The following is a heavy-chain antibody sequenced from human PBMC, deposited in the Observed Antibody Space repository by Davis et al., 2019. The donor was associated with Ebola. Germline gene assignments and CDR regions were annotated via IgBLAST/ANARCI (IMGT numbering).Heavy chain of an antibody. Sequence: AASVKVSCKASGGTFSSYAISWVRQAPGQGLEWMGRIIPILGIANYAQKFQGRVTITADKSTSTAYMELSSLRSEDTAVYYCARKAAYFYSFDYWGQGTLVTVSS. CDR1: GGTFSSYA. D-gene: IGHD3-16*01. CDR3: ARKAAYFYSFDY. J-gene: IGHJ4*02. V-gene: IGHV1-69*04. CDR2: IIPILGIA.